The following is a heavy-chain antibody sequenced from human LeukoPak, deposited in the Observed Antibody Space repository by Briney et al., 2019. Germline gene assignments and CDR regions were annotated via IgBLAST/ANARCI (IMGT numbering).Heavy chain of an antibody. Sequence: GASVKVSCKASGYTFTGYYMHWVRQAPGQGLEWMGWINPNSGGTNYAQKFQGRVTMTRDTSISTAYMELSRLRSDDTAVYYCARAETGDNADDAFNIWGQGTMVTVSS. V-gene: IGHV1-2*02. CDR3: ARAETGDNADDAFNI. CDR2: INPNSGGT. D-gene: IGHD7-27*01. J-gene: IGHJ3*02. CDR1: GYTFTGYY.